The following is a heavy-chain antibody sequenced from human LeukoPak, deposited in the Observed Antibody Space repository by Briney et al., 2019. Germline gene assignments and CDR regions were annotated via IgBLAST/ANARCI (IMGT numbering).Heavy chain of an antibody. D-gene: IGHD5-12*01. CDR3: ARVKDYSGYDSDAFDI. V-gene: IGHV5-51*04. CDR2: IYPGDSDT. Sequence: GESLKISCKGSGYSFTSYWIGWVRQMPGKGLEWMGIIYPGDSDTRYSPSFQGQVTISADKPISTAYLQWSSLKASDTAMYYCARVKDYSGYDSDAFDIWGQGTMVTVSS. CDR1: GYSFTSYW. J-gene: IGHJ3*02.